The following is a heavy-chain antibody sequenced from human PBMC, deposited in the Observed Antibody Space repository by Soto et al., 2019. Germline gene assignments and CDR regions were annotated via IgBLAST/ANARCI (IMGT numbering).Heavy chain of an antibody. Sequence: GESLKISCQGSGYTFSSYWIAWVRQVPGKGLEWMGIIYPGDSGTTYSPSFQGQVTISVDKSISTAYLQWSSLKASDTARYYCARRVTLRGYRNTIDYWGQGTLVTVSS. CDR1: GYTFSSYW. CDR2: IYPGDSGT. D-gene: IGHD5-18*01. CDR3: ARRVTLRGYRNTIDY. V-gene: IGHV5-51*01. J-gene: IGHJ4*02.